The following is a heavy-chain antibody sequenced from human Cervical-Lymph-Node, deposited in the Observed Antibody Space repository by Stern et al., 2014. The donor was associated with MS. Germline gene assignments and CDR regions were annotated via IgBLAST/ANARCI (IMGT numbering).Heavy chain of an antibody. CDR2: INPKSGDT. D-gene: IGHD3-10*01. V-gene: IGHV1-2*02. CDR1: GYSFTGYF. J-gene: IGHJ4*02. CDR3: ARDGRSSYGSGSYYSSGY. Sequence: VQLVESGAEVKKPGASVKVSCKASGYSFTGYFLHWVLQAPGQGLEWMGWINPKSGDTNYAQKFHGRVTMTRDSSSSTAYMELSSLRSDDTAVYYCARDGRSSYGSGSYYSSGYWGQGTLVTVSS.